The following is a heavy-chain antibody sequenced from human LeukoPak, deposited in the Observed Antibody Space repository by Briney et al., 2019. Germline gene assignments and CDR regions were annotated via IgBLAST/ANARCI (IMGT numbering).Heavy chain of an antibody. V-gene: IGHV3-30-3*01. Sequence: GRSLRLSCAASGFTFSSYAMHWVRQAPGKGLEWVAVISYDGSSQYYADSVKGRFTISRDNAKNSLYLQMNSLRAEDTAVYYCARAKWNYGGNGGAFDIWGQGTMVTVSS. CDR3: ARAKWNYGGNGGAFDI. CDR2: ISYDGSSQ. D-gene: IGHD4-23*01. CDR1: GFTFSSYA. J-gene: IGHJ3*02.